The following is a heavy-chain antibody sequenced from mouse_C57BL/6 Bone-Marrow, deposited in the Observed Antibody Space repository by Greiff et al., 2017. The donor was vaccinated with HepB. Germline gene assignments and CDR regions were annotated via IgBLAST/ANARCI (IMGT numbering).Heavy chain of an antibody. CDR2: IDPSDSYT. J-gene: IGHJ4*01. Sequence: QVQLKQPGAELVMPGASVKLSCKASGYTFTSYWMHWVKQRPGQGLEWIGEIDPSDSYTNYNQKFKGKSTLTVDKSSSTAYMQLSSLTSEDSAVYYCARFAPHSSGILGDYWGQGTSVTVSS. CDR3: ARFAPHSSGILGDY. V-gene: IGHV1-69*01. CDR1: GYTFTSYW. D-gene: IGHD3-2*02.